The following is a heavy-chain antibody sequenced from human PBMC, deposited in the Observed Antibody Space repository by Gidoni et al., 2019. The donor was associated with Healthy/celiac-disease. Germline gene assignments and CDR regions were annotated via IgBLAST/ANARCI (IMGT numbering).Heavy chain of an antibody. CDR1: GGSISSSRYY. CDR2: IYYSGST. V-gene: IGHV4-39*01. D-gene: IGHD3-3*01. J-gene: IGHJ5*02. Sequence: QLQLQESGPGMVKPSETLSLTCTVSGGSISSSRYYWGWIRQPPGKGLEWIGSIYYSGSTYYNPSLKSRVTISVDTSKNLFSLKLSSVTAADTAVYYCARHEAIFGVVIGWFDPWGQGTLVTVSS. CDR3: ARHEAIFGVVIGWFDP.